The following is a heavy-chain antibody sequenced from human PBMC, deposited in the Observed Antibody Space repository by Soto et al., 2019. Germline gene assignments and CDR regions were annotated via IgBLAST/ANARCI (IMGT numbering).Heavy chain of an antibody. J-gene: IGHJ6*03. Sequence: TSETLSLTRTVSGGSISSSSYYWGRIRPPPGKGLEWIGSIYYSGSTYYNPSLKSRVTISVDTSNNQFSLKLSSVTAADTAVYYCASTIVVVPAATRGYYYYYYMDVWGKGTTVTVSS. V-gene: IGHV4-39*01. D-gene: IGHD2-2*01. CDR1: GGSISSSSYY. CDR2: IYYSGST. CDR3: ASTIVVVPAATRGYYYYYYMDV.